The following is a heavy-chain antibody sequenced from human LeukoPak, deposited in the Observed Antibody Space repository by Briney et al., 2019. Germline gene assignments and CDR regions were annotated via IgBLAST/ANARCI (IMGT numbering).Heavy chain of an antibody. CDR2: VSDSGVST. V-gene: IGHV3-23*01. D-gene: IGHD2-2*01. CDR1: GFTFSTYG. Sequence: GGSLRLSCAASGFTFSTYGMSWVRQAPGRGLEWVSAVSDSGVSTFYADSVKGRFTISRDNSKNTLYLQINSLRAEDTAVFYCARKVLVPAATGADAFDVWGRGTMVIVSS. CDR3: ARKVLVPAATGADAFDV. J-gene: IGHJ3*01.